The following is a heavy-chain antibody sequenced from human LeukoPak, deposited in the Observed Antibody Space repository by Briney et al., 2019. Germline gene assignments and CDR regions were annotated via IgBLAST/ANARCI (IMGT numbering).Heavy chain of an antibody. J-gene: IGHJ4*02. CDR1: GYNFGTYW. CDR3: GRLSDY. V-gene: IGHV5-10-1*01. CDR2: IDPSDSST. Sequence: GEPLSISCKASGYNFGTYWISWVRQMPGKGLEWMGKIDPSDSSTNYSPSFEGHVTISADKSTSTAYLQWSSLKASDTAMYYCGRLSDYWGQGTLVTVSS.